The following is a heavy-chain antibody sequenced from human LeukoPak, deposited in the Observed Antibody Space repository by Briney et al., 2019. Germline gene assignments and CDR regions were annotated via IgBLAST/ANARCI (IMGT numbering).Heavy chain of an antibody. D-gene: IGHD2-15*01. CDR3: ARVGYCSGGSCYYFDY. CDR1: GFTFSSYE. V-gene: IGHV3-48*03. CDR2: ISSSGSTI. J-gene: IGHJ4*02. Sequence: PGGSLRLSCAASGFTFSSYEMNWIRQAPGKGLEWVSYISSSGSTIYYADSVKGRFTISRDNAKNSLYLQMNSLRAEDTAVYYCARVGYCSGGSCYYFDYWGQGTLVTASS.